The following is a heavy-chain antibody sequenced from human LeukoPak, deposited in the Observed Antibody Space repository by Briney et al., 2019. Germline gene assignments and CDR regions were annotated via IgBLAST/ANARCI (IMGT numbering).Heavy chain of an antibody. CDR3: ASRIVVVPAELDY. D-gene: IGHD2-2*01. CDR1: GGSISSYY. J-gene: IGHJ4*02. Sequence: SETLSLTCTVSGGSISSYYWSWIRQPPGKGLEWIGYIYYSGSTNYNPSLKSRVTISVDTSKNQFSLKLSSVTAADTAVYYCASRIVVVPAELDYWGQGTLVTVSS. V-gene: IGHV4-59*08. CDR2: IYYSGST.